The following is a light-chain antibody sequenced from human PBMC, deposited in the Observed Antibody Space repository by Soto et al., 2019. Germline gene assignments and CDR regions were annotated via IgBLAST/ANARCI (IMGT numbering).Light chain of an antibody. CDR3: QQSYSTSWT. CDR2: KAS. V-gene: IGKV1-5*03. Sequence: DIQITQSPSTLSASVGDRVTITCRASQSISSWLAWYQQKPGKAPKLLIYKASSLESGVPSRFSGSGSGTDFTLTISSLQPEDFATYYCQQSYSTSWTFGQGTKVDIK. J-gene: IGKJ1*01. CDR1: QSISSW.